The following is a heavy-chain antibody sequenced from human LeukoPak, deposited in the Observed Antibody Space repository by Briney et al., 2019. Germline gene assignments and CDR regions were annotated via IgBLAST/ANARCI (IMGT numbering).Heavy chain of an antibody. J-gene: IGHJ4*02. V-gene: IGHV3-30*18. CDR1: GFTFSSYG. D-gene: IGHD2-2*01. CDR2: ISYDGSNK. Sequence: GGSLRLSCAASGFTFSSYGMHWVRQAPGKGLEWVAVISYDGSNKYYADSVKGRFTISRDNSKNTLYLQMNSLRAEDTAVYYCAKDLSSSASCYDYWGQGTLVTVSS. CDR3: AKDLSSSASCYDY.